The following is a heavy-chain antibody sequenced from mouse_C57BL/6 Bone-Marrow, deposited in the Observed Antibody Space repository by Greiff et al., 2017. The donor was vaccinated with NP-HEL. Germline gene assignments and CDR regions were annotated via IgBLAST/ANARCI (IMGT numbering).Heavy chain of an antibody. D-gene: IGHD2-4*01. V-gene: IGHV1-63*01. CDR3: ARRGDYDYYAMDY. CDR1: GYTFTNYW. J-gene: IGHJ4*01. Sequence: VMLQQSGAELVRPGTSVKMSCKASGYTFTNYWIGWAKQRPGHGLEWIGDIYPGGGYTNYNEKFKGKATLTADKSSSTAYMQFSSLTSEDSAIYYCARRGDYDYYAMDYWGQGTSVTVSS. CDR2: IYPGGGYT.